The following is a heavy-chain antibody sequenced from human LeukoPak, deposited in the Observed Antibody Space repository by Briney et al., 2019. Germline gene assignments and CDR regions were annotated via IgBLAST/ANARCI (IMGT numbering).Heavy chain of an antibody. Sequence: GGSLRLSCAASGFTFSSYAMHWVRQAPGKGPEWVAVMSYDGSNKYYADSVKGRFTISRDNSKNTLYLQMNSLRAEDTAVYYCARHDRIQLWLLLDYWGQGTLVTVSS. CDR3: ARHDRIQLWLLLDY. D-gene: IGHD5-18*01. CDR1: GFTFSSYA. CDR2: MSYDGSNK. V-gene: IGHV3-30*04. J-gene: IGHJ4*02.